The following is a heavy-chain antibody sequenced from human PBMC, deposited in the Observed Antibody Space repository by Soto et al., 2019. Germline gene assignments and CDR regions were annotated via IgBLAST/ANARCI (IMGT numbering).Heavy chain of an antibody. D-gene: IGHD6-19*01. Sequence: SVKVSCKASGGTFSSYAISWVRQAPGQGLEWMGGIIPIFGTANYAQKFQGRVTITADESTSTAYMELNSLRAEDTAVYYCAKDPIAVPAGWGQGTLVTVSS. J-gene: IGHJ4*02. CDR2: IIPIFGTA. CDR1: GGTFSSYA. V-gene: IGHV1-69*13. CDR3: AKDPIAVPAG.